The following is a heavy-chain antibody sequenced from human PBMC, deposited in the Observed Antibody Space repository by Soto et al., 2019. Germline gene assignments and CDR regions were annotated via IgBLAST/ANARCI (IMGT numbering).Heavy chain of an antibody. J-gene: IGHJ4*02. CDR2: MNPNSGNT. V-gene: IGHV1-8*01. CDR3: ARDTSRITMVRGVIITKGNLDY. D-gene: IGHD3-10*01. CDR1: GYTFTSYD. Sequence: ASVKVSCKASGYTFTSYDINWVRQATGQGLEWMGWMNPNSGNTGYAQKFQGRVTMTRNTSISTAYMGLSSLRSEDTAVYYCARDTSRITMVRGVIITKGNLDYWGQGTLVTVSS.